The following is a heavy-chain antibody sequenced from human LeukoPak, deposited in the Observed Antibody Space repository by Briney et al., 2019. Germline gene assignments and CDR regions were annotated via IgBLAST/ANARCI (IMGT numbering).Heavy chain of an antibody. J-gene: IGHJ5*02. V-gene: IGHV1-24*01. CDR1: GYTLTELS. CDR3: AATTLGENWFDP. Sequence: ASVTVSCKVSGYTLTELSMHWVRQALGKGLEWMGGFDPEDGETIYAQKLQGRVTMTEDTSTDTAYMELSSLRSEDTAVYYCAATTLGENWFDPWGQGTLVTVSS. CDR2: FDPEDGET.